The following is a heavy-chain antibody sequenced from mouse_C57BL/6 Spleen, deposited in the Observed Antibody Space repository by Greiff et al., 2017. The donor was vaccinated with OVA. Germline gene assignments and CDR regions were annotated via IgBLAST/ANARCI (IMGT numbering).Heavy chain of an antibody. Sequence: EVQLVESGGGLVQPGGSLSLSCAASGFTFTDYYMSWVRQPPGKALEWLGFIRNKANGYTTEYSASVKGRFTISRDNSQSILYLQMNALRAEDSATYYCARSPNPAWFAYWGQGTLVTVSA. V-gene: IGHV7-3*01. CDR2: IRNKANGYTT. J-gene: IGHJ3*01. CDR3: ARSPNPAWFAY. CDR1: GFTFTDYY.